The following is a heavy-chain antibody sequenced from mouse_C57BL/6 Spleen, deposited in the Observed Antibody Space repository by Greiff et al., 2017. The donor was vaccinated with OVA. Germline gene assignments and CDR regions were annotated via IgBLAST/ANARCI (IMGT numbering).Heavy chain of an antibody. Sequence: EVMLVESGGDLVKPGGSLKLSCAASGFTFSSYGMSWVRQTPDKRLEWVATISSGGSYTYYPDSVKGRFTISRDNAKNTLYLQMSSLKSEDPAMYYCARHYGTGGDYWGQGTSVTVSS. V-gene: IGHV5-6*01. D-gene: IGHD2-1*01. CDR1: GFTFSSYG. J-gene: IGHJ4*01. CDR2: ISSGGSYT. CDR3: ARHYGTGGDY.